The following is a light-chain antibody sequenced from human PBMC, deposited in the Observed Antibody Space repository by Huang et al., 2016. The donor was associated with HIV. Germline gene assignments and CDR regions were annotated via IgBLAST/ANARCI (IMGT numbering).Light chain of an antibody. CDR3: QQRRNWPPIT. CDR1: QSVSNY. V-gene: IGKV3-11*01. CDR2: DAS. Sequence: EIVLTQSPATLSLSPGERATLSCRASQSVSNYLAWYQQKPGQAPRLLIYDASNSAPGIPARFSGSGSGTDFTLTISSLEPEDFAVYYCQQRRNWPPITFGQGTRLEIK. J-gene: IGKJ5*01.